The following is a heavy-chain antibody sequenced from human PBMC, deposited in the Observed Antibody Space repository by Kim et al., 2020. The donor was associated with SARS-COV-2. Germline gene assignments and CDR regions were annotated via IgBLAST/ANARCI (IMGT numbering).Heavy chain of an antibody. CDR2: DP. Sequence: DPKDTPSFQGQVTITADKSINTAYLQWGSLKATDTAMYYCARRLDIDFDYWGQGTLVTVSS. J-gene: IGHJ4*02. D-gene: IGHD5-12*01. V-gene: IGHV5-51*01. CDR3: ARRLDIDFDY.